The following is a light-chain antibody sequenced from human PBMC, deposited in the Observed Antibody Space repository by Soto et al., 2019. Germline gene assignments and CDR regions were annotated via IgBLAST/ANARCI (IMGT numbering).Light chain of an antibody. Sequence: QSVLTQPPSASGTPGQRVTISCSGSSSNSGSNTVNWYQQLPGTAPKLLIYSNNQRPSGVPDRLSGSKSGTSASLAISGLQSEDEADYYCAAWDDSLNGVVFGGGTKVTVL. CDR1: SSNSGSNT. CDR3: AAWDDSLNGVV. CDR2: SNN. V-gene: IGLV1-44*01. J-gene: IGLJ2*01.